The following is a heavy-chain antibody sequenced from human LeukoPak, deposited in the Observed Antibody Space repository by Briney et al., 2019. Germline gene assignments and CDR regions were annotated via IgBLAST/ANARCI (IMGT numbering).Heavy chain of an antibody. CDR1: GFTFSSYA. CDR3: HSSAGSAYYFDY. J-gene: IGHJ4*02. V-gene: IGHV3-23*01. D-gene: IGHD3-22*01. CDR2: ISGSGGST. Sequence: PGGSLRLSCAASGFTFSSYAMSWVRQAPGKGLEWVSAISGSGGSTYYADSVKGRFTISRDNSKNTLYLQMNRLRAEDTAVYYCHSSAGSAYYFDYWGQGTLVTVSS.